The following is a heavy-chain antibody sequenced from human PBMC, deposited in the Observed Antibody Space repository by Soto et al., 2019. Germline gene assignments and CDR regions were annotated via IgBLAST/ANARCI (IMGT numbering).Heavy chain of an antibody. CDR1: GYTFSNFW. CDR2: IYPGDPET. CDR3: ARSARGSPYLDF. Sequence: PGESLKISCKSSGYTFSNFWIGWVRQLPGKGLEWMGIIYPGDPETRYSPSFHGKVTISADRSINTAYLQWNSLEASDTAFYFCARSARGSPYLDFWGQGALVTVSS. D-gene: IGHD6-13*01. V-gene: IGHV5-51*01. J-gene: IGHJ4*02.